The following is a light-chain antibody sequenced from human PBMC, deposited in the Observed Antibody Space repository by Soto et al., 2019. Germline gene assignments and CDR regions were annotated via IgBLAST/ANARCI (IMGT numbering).Light chain of an antibody. CDR1: SSNIGSNY. Sequence: QSVLTQQPLASETPGQRFTISCSGSSSNIGSNYVNWYQQLPGTAPKLLIYKNNQRPSGVPDRFSGSKSDTSASLAVSGLRSDDEADYYCAAWDGGLSGWVFGGGTKVTVL. V-gene: IGLV1-47*01. CDR3: AAWDGGLSGWV. J-gene: IGLJ3*02. CDR2: KNN.